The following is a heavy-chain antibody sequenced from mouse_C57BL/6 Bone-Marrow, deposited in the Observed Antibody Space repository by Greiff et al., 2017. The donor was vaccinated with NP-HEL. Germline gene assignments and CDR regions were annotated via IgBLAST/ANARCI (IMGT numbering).Heavy chain of an antibody. J-gene: IGHJ4*01. V-gene: IGHV1-69*01. D-gene: IGHD1-1*01. CDR1: GYTFTSYW. Sequence: QVQLQQPGAELVMPGASVKLSCKASGYTFTSYWMHWVKQRPGQGLAWIGEIDPSDSYTNYNQKFKGKSTLTVDKSSSTAYMQLSSLTSEDSAVYYCARGLLRFYYAMDYWGQGTSVTVSS. CDR3: ARGLLRFYYAMDY. CDR2: IDPSDSYT.